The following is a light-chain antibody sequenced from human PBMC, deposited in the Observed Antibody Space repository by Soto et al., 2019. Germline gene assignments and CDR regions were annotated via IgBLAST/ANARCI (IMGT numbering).Light chain of an antibody. CDR3: QQYKDYSWT. CDR1: QSIGIW. Sequence: IQMTQSPSTLSASVGDRVAITCRASQSIGIWLAWYQQKPGKAPRFLIYKASTLESGVPSRFSGSGSGTEFTLTISSLQPEDFGSYYCQQYKDYSWTFGQWTKVEIK. CDR2: KAS. V-gene: IGKV1-5*03. J-gene: IGKJ1*01.